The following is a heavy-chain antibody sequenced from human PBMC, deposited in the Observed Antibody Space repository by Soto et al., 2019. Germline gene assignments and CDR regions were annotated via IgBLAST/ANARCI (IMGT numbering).Heavy chain of an antibody. J-gene: IGHJ4*02. Sequence: SETLSLTCTVSGGSISIYYWNWIRQPPGKGLEWIGYVHYSGTTSYNPSVESRVTISLDTSKNQFSLRLTSVTAADTAVYYCARRWSGTDYWGQGTLVTVSS. CDR3: ARRWSGTDY. CDR1: GGSISIYY. V-gene: IGHV4-59*01. D-gene: IGHD3-10*01. CDR2: VHYSGTT.